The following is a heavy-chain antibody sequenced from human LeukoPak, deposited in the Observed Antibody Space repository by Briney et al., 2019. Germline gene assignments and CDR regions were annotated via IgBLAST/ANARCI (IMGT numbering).Heavy chain of an antibody. D-gene: IGHD3-10*01. V-gene: IGHV4-61*01. J-gene: IGHJ4*02. Sequence: SETLSLTCAVSGYSISSGYYWGWIRQPPGEGLEWIGYIYYSGSTSYNPSLKSRVTMSIDTSKNQFSLKLTSVTAADTAVYYCARDSGYGSATCWGQGTLVTVSS. CDR3: ARDSGYGSATC. CDR1: GYSISSGYY. CDR2: IYYSGST.